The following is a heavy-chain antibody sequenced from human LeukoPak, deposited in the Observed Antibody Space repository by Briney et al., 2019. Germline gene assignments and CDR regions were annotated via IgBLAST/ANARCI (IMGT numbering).Heavy chain of an antibody. Sequence: SETLSLTCTVSGGSISSSSYYWGWIRQPPGKGLEWIGSIYYSGSTYYNPSLKSRVTISVDTSKNQFSLKLSSVTAADTAVYYCARVPTYYYGSGSYVHNWFDPWGQGTLVTVSS. J-gene: IGHJ5*02. V-gene: IGHV4-39*07. CDR1: GGSISSSSYY. CDR2: IYYSGST. D-gene: IGHD3-10*01. CDR3: ARVPTYYYGSGSYVHNWFDP.